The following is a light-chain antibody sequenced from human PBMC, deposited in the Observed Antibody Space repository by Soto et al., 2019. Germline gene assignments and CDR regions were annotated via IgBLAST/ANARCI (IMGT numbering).Light chain of an antibody. J-gene: IGKJ4*01. CDR1: QSVSSSY. CDR2: GAS. V-gene: IGKV3-20*01. Sequence: EIVLTQSPGTLSLSPGERATLSCRASQSVSSSYLAWYQQKPGQAPRLLIYGASSRATGIPDRFSGSGSGTDFTLNIRRLEPEDFAVYYCQQYGSSPRLTLGGGTKVDIK. CDR3: QQYGSSPRLT.